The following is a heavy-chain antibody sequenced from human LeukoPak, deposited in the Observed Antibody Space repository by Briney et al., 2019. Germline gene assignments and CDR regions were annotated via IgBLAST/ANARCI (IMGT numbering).Heavy chain of an antibody. CDR1: GYTFTSYY. J-gene: IGHJ4*02. Sequence: GASVKVSCKASGYTFTSYYMHWVRQAPGQGLEWMGIINPSGGSTSYAQKFQGRVTMTRDTSTSTVYMELSSLRFEDTAVYYCARGARFGYLYSSGWLTYFDYWGQGTLVTVSS. CDR2: INPSGGST. V-gene: IGHV1-46*01. CDR3: ARGARFGYLYSSGWLTYFDY. D-gene: IGHD6-19*01.